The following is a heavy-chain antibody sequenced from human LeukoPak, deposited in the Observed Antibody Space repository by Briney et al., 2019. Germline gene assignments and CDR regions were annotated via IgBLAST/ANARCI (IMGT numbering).Heavy chain of an antibody. D-gene: IGHD3-3*01. Sequence: GRSLSLSCAASGFSFSSYGMHWVRQAAGKGLEWEAIIRYDGSNKYYADSMKGRFTISRDNSKNTLYLQLNSLRAEDTAVYYCARDGSFWRGYPYYFDYWGQRTLVTASS. V-gene: IGHV3-33*01. CDR3: ARDGSFWRGYPYYFDY. J-gene: IGHJ4*02. CDR2: IRYDGSNK. CDR1: GFSFSSYG.